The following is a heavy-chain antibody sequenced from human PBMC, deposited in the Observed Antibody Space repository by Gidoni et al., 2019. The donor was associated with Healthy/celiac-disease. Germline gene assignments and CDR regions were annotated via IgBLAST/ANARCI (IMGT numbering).Heavy chain of an antibody. J-gene: IGHJ4*02. CDR1: GFTFRSYG. CDR2: ISYDGSNK. CDR3: AKGDSDIVVVVAATPDYFDY. D-gene: IGHD2-15*01. V-gene: IGHV3-30*18. Sequence: QVQLVESGGGVVQPGRSLRLSCAASGFTFRSYGMHWVRQAPGKGLEWVAVISYDGSNKYYADSVKGRFTISRDNSKNTLYLQMNSLRAEDTAVYYCAKGDSDIVVVVAATPDYFDYWGQGTLVTVSS.